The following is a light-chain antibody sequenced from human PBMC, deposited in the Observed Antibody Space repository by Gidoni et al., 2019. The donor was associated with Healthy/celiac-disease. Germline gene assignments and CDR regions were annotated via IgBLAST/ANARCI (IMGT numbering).Light chain of an antibody. J-gene: IGKJ5*01. V-gene: IGKV3-20*01. Sequence: EIVLTQSPGTLSLSPGERATPPCRASKSVSSSYVAWYQQNPGQAPRLLIYGASSRATGIPDRFSVSGSGTDFTLTISRLEPEDFAVYYCHQYGSSPLITFGQGTRLEIK. CDR2: GAS. CDR3: HQYGSSPLIT. CDR1: KSVSSSY.